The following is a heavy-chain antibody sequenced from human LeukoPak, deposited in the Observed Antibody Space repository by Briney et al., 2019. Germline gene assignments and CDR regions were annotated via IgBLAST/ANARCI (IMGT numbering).Heavy chain of an antibody. CDR3: ARFGPQRRFSRGY. J-gene: IGHJ4*02. CDR1: GGSISSGDYY. V-gene: IGHV4-30-4*08. CDR2: IYYSGST. Sequence: SEILSLTCTVSGGSISSGDYYWSWIRQPPGKGLEWIGYIYYSGSTYYNPSLKSRVTISVDTSKNQFSLKLSSVTAADTAVYYCARFGPQRRFSRGYWGQGTLVTVSS. D-gene: IGHD3-10*01.